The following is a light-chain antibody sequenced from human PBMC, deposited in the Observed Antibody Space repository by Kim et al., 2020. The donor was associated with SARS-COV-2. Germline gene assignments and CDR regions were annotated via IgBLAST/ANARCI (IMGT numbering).Light chain of an antibody. CDR2: KDT. CDR1: VLAKKY. V-gene: IGLV3-27*01. CDR3: YSAADNNWV. Sequence: SYELTQPSSVSVSPGQTARITCSGDVLAKKYARWFQQKPGQAPVLVIYKDTERPSGIPERFSGSGSGTTVTLTISGAQVEDEADYYCYSAADNNWVFGGG. J-gene: IGLJ3*02.